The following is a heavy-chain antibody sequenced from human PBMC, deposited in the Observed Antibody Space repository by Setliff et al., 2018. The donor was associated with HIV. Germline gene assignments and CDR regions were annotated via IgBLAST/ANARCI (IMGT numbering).Heavy chain of an antibody. CDR3: ARKGSGSSFDFEY. CDR1: GYTFISYA. V-gene: IGHV1-3*01. Sequence: ASVKVSCKASGYTFISYAIHWVRQAPGQSLEWMGWITGGSGNTKYSEKFQGRVTLTRDTSASTAYMALSSLRTEDTAVYYCARKGSGSSFDFEYWGQGTLVTVSS. J-gene: IGHJ4*02. D-gene: IGHD3-10*01. CDR2: ITGGSGNT.